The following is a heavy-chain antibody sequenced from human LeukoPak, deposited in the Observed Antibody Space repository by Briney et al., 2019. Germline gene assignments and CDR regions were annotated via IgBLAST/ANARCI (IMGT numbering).Heavy chain of an antibody. J-gene: IGHJ2*01. CDR1: GGSISSYY. CDR2: IYYSGST. CDR3: ARAFSPPGSYSSSPYWYFDL. D-gene: IGHD6-6*01. Sequence: PSETLSLTCTVSGGSISSYYWSWIRQPPGKGLEWIGYIYYSGSTNYNPSLKSRVTISVDTSKNQFSLKLSSVTAADTAVYYCARAFSPPGSYSSSPYWYFDLWGRGTLVTVSS. V-gene: IGHV4-59*01.